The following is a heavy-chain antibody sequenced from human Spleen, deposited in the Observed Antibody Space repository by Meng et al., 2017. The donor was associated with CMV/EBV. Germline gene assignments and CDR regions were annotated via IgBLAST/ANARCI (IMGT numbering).Heavy chain of an antibody. Sequence: ASVKVSCKASGYTFTSYGISWVRQAPGQGLEWMGWISAYNGNTNYAQKLQGRVTMTTDTSTSTAYMELRSLRSDDTAMYYCARVVTPLGTPHDDILEEGWFDPWGQGTLVTVSS. CDR3: ARVVTPLGTPHDDILEEGWFDP. CDR1: GYTFTSYG. V-gene: IGHV1-18*01. CDR2: ISAYNGNT. D-gene: IGHD3-9*01. J-gene: IGHJ5*02.